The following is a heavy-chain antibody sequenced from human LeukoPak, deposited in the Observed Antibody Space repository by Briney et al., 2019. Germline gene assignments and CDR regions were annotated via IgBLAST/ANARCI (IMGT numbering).Heavy chain of an antibody. Sequence: ASVKVSCKASGYTFTSYDINWVRQATGQGLEWMGWMNPNSGNTGYAQKFQGRVTMTRNTSISTAYMELSSLRSEDTAAYYCALAYHIAAAGGMDVWGQGTTVTVSS. J-gene: IGHJ6*02. CDR3: ALAYHIAAAGGMDV. D-gene: IGHD6-13*01. CDR2: MNPNSGNT. V-gene: IGHV1-8*01. CDR1: GYTFTSYD.